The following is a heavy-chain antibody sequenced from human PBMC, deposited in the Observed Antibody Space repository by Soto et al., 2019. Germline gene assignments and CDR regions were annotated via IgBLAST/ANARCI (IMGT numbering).Heavy chain of an antibody. J-gene: IGHJ3*02. CDR3: ARHKRGIAAAGGPLVIAFDI. D-gene: IGHD6-13*01. CDR2: IYYSGST. CDR1: GGSISSYY. Sequence: SETLSLTCTVSGGSISSYYWSWIRQPPGKGLEWIGYIYYSGSTNYNPSLKSRVTISVDTSKNQFSLKLSSVTAADTAVYYCARHKRGIAAAGGPLVIAFDIWGQGTMVTVSS. V-gene: IGHV4-59*08.